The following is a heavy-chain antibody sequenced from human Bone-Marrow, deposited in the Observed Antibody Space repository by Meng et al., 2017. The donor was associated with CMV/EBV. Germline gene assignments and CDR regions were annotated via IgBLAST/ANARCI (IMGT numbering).Heavy chain of an antibody. J-gene: IGHJ6*02. CDR1: GGSISSYY. CDR3: ARDRGDV. CDR2: IYYSGST. V-gene: IGHV4-59*01. Sequence: GALRLSCTVSGGSISSYYWSWIRQPPGKGLEWIGYIYYSGSTNYNPSLKSRVTISVDTSKNQFSLKLSSVTVTDTAVYYCARDRGDVWGQGTTVTVSS.